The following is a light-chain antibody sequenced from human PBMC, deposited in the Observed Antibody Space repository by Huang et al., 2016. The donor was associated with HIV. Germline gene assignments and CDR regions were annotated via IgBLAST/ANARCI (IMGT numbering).Light chain of an antibody. CDR2: ATS. Sequence: DIQMTQSPSSLSASVGDRVTITGGASQGISNSLAWYQQKPGKAPKLLLFATSRVESGVPSRFSGSGSGTDYTLTISSLQPEDFATYYCQQYYSTPTFGQGTKVEIK. CDR1: QGISNS. J-gene: IGKJ1*01. V-gene: IGKV1-NL1*01. CDR3: QQYYSTPT.